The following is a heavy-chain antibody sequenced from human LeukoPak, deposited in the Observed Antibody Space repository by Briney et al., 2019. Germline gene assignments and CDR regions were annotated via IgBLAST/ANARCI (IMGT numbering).Heavy chain of an antibody. CDR2: IIPILGIA. Sequence: SVKVSCKASGGTFSSYAISWVRQAPGQGLEWMGRIIPILGIANYAQKFQGRVTITADKSTSTAYMELSSLRSEDTAVYYCARAQVTTGNWFDPWGQGTLVTVSS. D-gene: IGHD4-17*01. CDR3: ARAQVTTGNWFDP. J-gene: IGHJ5*02. V-gene: IGHV1-69*04. CDR1: GGTFSSYA.